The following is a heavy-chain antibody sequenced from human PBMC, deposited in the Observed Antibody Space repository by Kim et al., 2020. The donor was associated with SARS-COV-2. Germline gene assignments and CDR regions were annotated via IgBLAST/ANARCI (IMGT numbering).Heavy chain of an antibody. CDR2: INTNTGNP. J-gene: IGHJ6*02. D-gene: IGHD4-17*01. CDR1: GYTFSSYA. V-gene: IGHV7-4-1*02. CDR3: ARDGGRNHYGDYVDGMDV. Sequence: ASVKVSCKASGYTFSSYAMNWVRQAPGQGLEWMGWINTNTGNPTYAQGFTGRFVFSLDSSVSTAYLQISSLKAEDTAVYYCARDGGRNHYGDYVDGMDVWGQGTTVTVSS.